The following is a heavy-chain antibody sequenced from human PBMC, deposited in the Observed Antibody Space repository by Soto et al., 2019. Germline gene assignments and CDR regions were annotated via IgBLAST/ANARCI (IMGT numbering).Heavy chain of an antibody. Sequence: SETLSLTCTVSGGSISSGGYYWSWIRQPPGKGLESIGYIYHSGSTYYNPSLKSRVTISVDTSKNQFSLKLSSVTAADTAVYYCARGANSWGWNYYYGMDVWGQGTTVTVSS. J-gene: IGHJ6*02. CDR3: ARGANSWGWNYYYGMDV. CDR1: GGSISSGGYY. V-gene: IGHV4-61*08. D-gene: IGHD7-27*01. CDR2: IYHSGST.